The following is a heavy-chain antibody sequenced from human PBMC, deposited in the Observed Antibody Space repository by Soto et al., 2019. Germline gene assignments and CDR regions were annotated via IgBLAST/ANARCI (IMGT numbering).Heavy chain of an antibody. D-gene: IGHD3-22*01. V-gene: IGHV3-72*01. Sequence: PGGSPRLSCAASGFTLSDYFVDWVRQAPGKGLESVGRTRDKPHSYTTEYAASVKGRFTISRDDSKNSLYLQMNSLRAEDTAIYYCLRVFKPYDGSGYYLDFWGQGALVTVSS. J-gene: IGHJ4*02. CDR2: TRDKPHSYTT. CDR1: GFTLSDYF. CDR3: LRVFKPYDGSGYYLDF.